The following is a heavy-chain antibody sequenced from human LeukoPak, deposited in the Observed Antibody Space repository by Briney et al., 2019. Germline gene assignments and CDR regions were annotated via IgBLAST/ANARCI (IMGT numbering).Heavy chain of an antibody. CDR3: ARLNYYYGSGSFTFDY. CDR1: GFTFSSYT. V-gene: IGHV3-7*01. D-gene: IGHD3-10*01. Sequence: PGGSLRLSCAASGFTFSSYTMKWVRQAPGKGLEWVANIKQDGSEKYYVDSVKGRFTISRDNAKNSLYLQMNSLRAEDTAVYYCARLNYYYGSGSFTFDYWGQGTLVTVSS. J-gene: IGHJ4*02. CDR2: IKQDGSEK.